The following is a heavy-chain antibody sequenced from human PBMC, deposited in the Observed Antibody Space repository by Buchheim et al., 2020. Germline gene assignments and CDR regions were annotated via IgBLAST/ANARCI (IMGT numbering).Heavy chain of an antibody. CDR3: ARNRIRFLEWLPKANWFDP. V-gene: IGHV1-46*01. CDR1: GYTFTSYY. CDR2: INPSGGST. Sequence: QVQLVQSGAEVKKPGASVKVSCKASGYTFTSYYMHWVRQAPGQGLEWMGIINPSGGSTSYAQKFQGRVTMTRDTSTSTVYMELSSLRSEDTAVYYCARNRIRFLEWLPKANWFDPWGQGTL. J-gene: IGHJ5*02. D-gene: IGHD3-3*01.